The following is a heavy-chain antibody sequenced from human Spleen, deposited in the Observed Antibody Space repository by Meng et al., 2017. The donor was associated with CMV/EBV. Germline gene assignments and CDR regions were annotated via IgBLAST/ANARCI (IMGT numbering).Heavy chain of an antibody. Sequence: LSTRGVGVVLIRQPPGKALEWLALIYWNDDKRYSPSLKSRLTITKDTSKNQVVLTMTNMDPVDTATYYCAHRHLEYYDFWSGNNWFDPWGQGTLVTVSS. V-gene: IGHV2-5*01. CDR3: AHRHLEYYDFWSGNNWFDP. J-gene: IGHJ5*02. CDR2: IYWNDDK. D-gene: IGHD3-3*01. CDR1: LSTRGVG.